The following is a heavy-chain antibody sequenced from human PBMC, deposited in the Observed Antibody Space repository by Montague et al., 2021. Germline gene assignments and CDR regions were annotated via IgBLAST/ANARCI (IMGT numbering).Heavy chain of an antibody. CDR3: ARDDPLRLYHVVMRRDKKGLYYYGRAV. J-gene: IGHJ6*02. V-gene: IGHV3-21*01. CDR1: GFAFSTYT. D-gene: IGHD3-10*01. CDR2: LSANSSHI. Sequence: SLRLSCAASGFAFSTYTMSWVRQAPGKGLEWVSSLSANSSHIKYADSVKGRFTISRDNTQNSVYLQMNSLRAGDTAVYYCARDDPLRLYHVVMRRDKKGLYYYGRAVWGQGTTVTVSS.